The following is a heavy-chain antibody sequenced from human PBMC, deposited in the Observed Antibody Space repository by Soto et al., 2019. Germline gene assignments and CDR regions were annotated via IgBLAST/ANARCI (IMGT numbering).Heavy chain of an antibody. J-gene: IGHJ5*02. Sequence: GASVKVSCKASGYTFTSYYMHWVRQAPGQGLEWMGIINPSGGSTSYAQKFQGRVTMTRDTSTSTVYMELSSLRSEDTAVYYCARLVGLSGGFFWFDPWGQGTLVTVSS. CDR3: ARLVGLSGGFFWFDP. D-gene: IGHD1-26*01. V-gene: IGHV1-46*01. CDR2: INPSGGST. CDR1: GYTFTSYY.